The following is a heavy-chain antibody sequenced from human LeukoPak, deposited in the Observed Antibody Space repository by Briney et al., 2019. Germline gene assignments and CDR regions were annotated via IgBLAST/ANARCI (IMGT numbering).Heavy chain of an antibody. D-gene: IGHD3-10*01. Sequence: GASEKVSCKASGYTFTSYAMHWVRQAPGQRLEWMGWINAGNGNTKYSQKFQGRVTITRDTSASTAYMELSSLRSEDTAVYYCARKGFGEFLFDYWGQGTLVTVSS. V-gene: IGHV1-3*01. J-gene: IGHJ4*02. CDR2: INAGNGNT. CDR3: ARKGFGEFLFDY. CDR1: GYTFTSYA.